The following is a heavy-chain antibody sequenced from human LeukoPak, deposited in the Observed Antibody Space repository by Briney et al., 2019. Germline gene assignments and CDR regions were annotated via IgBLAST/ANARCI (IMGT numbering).Heavy chain of an antibody. CDR3: AKDFVEFYGVEY. V-gene: IGHV3-30*18. J-gene: IGHJ4*02. CDR2: ISYDGSNK. Sequence: TGRSLRLSCAASGFTFSSYGMHWVRQAPGKGLEWVAVISYDGSNKYYADSVKGRFTISRDNSKNTLYLQMNSLRAEDTAVYYCAKDFVEFYGVEYWGQGTLVTVSS. D-gene: IGHD4-17*01. CDR1: GFTFSSYG.